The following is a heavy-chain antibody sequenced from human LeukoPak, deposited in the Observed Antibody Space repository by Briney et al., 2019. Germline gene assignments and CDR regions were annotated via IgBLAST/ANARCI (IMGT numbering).Heavy chain of an antibody. CDR3: ARPRRFGVATDG. CDR2: IYLNDDK. J-gene: IGHJ4*02. V-gene: IGHV2-5*01. CDR1: GFSLSTSGVG. D-gene: IGHD3-3*01. Sequence: SGPTLVNPTPALTLTCTFSGFSLSTSGVGVGWIRQPPGKALEWLALIYLNDDKRYSPSMKSRLTITKDTSKTQVVLTMTNMDPVDTATDYCARPRRFGVATDGWGQGTLVTVSS.